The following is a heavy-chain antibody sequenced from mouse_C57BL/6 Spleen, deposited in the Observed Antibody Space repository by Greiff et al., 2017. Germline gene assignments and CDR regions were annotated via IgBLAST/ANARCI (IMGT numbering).Heavy chain of an antibody. V-gene: IGHV1-59*01. J-gene: IGHJ1*03. Sequence: QVQLQQPGAELVRPGTSVKLSCKASGYTFTSYWMHWVKQRPGQGLEWIGVIDPSDSYTNYNQKFKGKATLTVDTSSSTAYMQLSSLTSEDSAVYYCARIYSHWYFDVWGTGTTGTVSS. CDR3: ARIYSHWYFDV. D-gene: IGHD2-12*01. CDR2: IDPSDSYT. CDR1: GYTFTSYW.